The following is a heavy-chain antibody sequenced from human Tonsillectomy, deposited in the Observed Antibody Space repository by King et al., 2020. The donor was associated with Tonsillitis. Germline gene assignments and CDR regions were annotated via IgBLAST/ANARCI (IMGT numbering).Heavy chain of an antibody. D-gene: IGHD3-16*01. CDR3: AVFRRTWGY. V-gene: IGHV3-72*01. CDR1: GFTFSDHD. Sequence: VQLVESGGGLVQPQGSLRLSCTASGFTFSDHDMDWVRQAPGKGLECVGRSKNKIKGYTTEYAASVKGRFTISRDASMNSLYLQLNSLKTEDTAVYYCAVFRRTWGYWGQGTLVTVSS. J-gene: IGHJ4*02. CDR2: SKNKIKGYTT.